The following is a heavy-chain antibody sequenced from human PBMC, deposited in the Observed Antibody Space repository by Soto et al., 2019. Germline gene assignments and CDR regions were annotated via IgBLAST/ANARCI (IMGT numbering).Heavy chain of an antibody. CDR1: GFTFSCYA. D-gene: IGHD6-13*01. V-gene: IGHV3-30*04. CDR2: IVIGGRSE. Sequence: PGGSLRLSCAASGFTFSCYAVKWVRQAPGRGLEWVSGIVIGGRSEYNADSVKGRFTVSRDDARNTVLLQIESLGVEDTAVYYCARSSRTFELSDLDDWGQGTTVTVSS. CDR3: ARSSRTFELSDLDD. J-gene: IGHJ6*02.